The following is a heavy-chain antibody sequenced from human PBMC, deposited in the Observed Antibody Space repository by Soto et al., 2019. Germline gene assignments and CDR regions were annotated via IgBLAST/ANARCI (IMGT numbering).Heavy chain of an antibody. J-gene: IGHJ6*02. Sequence: QITLKESGPTLVKPTQTLTLTCTFSGLSLRTTGVGVGWVRQPPGKALEWLALLYWDDDKRYSPSLKSRLTSTKDTSEKQVVLTMTKMDTVDTASHYRVQSRSGGDCLQISSSHSSYGLDVWGQGTTVTVSS. D-gene: IGHD2-21*02. V-gene: IGHV2-5*02. CDR3: VQSRSGGDCLQISSSHSSYGLDV. CDR1: GLSLRTTGVG. CDR2: LYWDDDK.